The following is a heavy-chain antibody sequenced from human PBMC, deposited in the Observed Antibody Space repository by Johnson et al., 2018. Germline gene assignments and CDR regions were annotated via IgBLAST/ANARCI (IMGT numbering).Heavy chain of an antibody. CDR1: GGTFTSYA. CDR3: ARAAEVGPRDAFDI. J-gene: IGHJ3*02. D-gene: IGHD2-15*01. CDR2: IIPIFGTA. Sequence: VQLVESGAEVKKPGSSVKVSCKASGGTFTSYAFSWVRQAPGQGLEWVGGIIPIFGTADYAQRFQGRVTITADESTSTAYMERSSLRSEDTAVYFCARAAEVGPRDAFDIWGQGTMVTVSS. V-gene: IGHV1-69*01.